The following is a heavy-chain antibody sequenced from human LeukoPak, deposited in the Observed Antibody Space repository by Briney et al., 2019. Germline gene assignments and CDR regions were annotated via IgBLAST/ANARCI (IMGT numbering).Heavy chain of an antibody. Sequence: SETLSLTCTVSGGSISSYYWSWIRQPAGKGLEWIGRIYTSGSTNYNPSLKSRVTMSVDTSKNQFSLKLSSVTAADTAVYYCARDVVTTGLKAFDIWGQGTMVTVSS. CDR2: IYTSGST. CDR1: GGSISSYY. J-gene: IGHJ3*02. V-gene: IGHV4-4*07. CDR3: ARDVVTTGLKAFDI. D-gene: IGHD2-21*02.